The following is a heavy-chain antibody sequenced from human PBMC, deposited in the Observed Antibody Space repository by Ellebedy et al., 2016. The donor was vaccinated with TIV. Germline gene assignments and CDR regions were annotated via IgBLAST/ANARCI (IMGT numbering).Heavy chain of an antibody. CDR2: IIPIFGTA. J-gene: IGHJ4*02. D-gene: IGHD3-22*01. CDR1: RGTFSSYA. Sequence: SVKVSXXASRGTFSSYAISWVRQAPGQGLEWMGGIIPIFGTANYAQKFQGRVTITADESTSTAYMELSSLRSEDTAVYYCARDYYDSSGYFDYWGQGTLVTVSS. CDR3: ARDYYDSSGYFDY. V-gene: IGHV1-69*13.